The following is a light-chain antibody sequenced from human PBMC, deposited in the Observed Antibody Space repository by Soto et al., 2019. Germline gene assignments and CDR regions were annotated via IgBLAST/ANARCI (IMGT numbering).Light chain of an antibody. J-gene: IGKJ4*01. CDR2: KAS. Sequence: GDRVTITCRASQNINSWLAWYQQKPGKAPKLLIYKASSLESGLPSRFSGSGSGTEFTLIISSLQPEDFATYYCQQHNNYPLTFGGGTKVEIK. CDR3: QQHNNYPLT. V-gene: IGKV1-5*03. CDR1: QNINSW.